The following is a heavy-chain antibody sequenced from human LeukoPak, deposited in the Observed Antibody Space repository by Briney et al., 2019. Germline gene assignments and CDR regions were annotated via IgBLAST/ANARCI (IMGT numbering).Heavy chain of an antibody. J-gene: IGHJ4*02. V-gene: IGHV1-18*01. D-gene: IGHD3-9*01. CDR2: ISAYNGNT. Sequence: ASVKVSCKASGYTFTSYGISWVRQAPGQGLEWMGWISAYNGNTNYAQKLQGRVTMTTDTSTSTAYMELRSLRSDDTAVYYCTTSYYDILTGYYFFDYWGQGTLVTVSS. CDR3: TTSYYDILTGYYFFDY. CDR1: GYTFTSYG.